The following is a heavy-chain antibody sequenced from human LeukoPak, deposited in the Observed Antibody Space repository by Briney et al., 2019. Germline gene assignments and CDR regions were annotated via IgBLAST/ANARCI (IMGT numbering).Heavy chain of an antibody. J-gene: IGHJ4*02. D-gene: IGHD3-9*01. CDR2: IYYSGST. CDR3: AREVPQYYDILTGYTVNAYYFDY. CDR1: GGSISSYY. V-gene: IGHV4-59*01. Sequence: SETLSLTCTVSGGSISSYYWSWIRQPPGKGLEWIGYIYYSGSTNYNPSLKSRVTISVDTSKNQFSLKLSSVTAADTAVYYCAREVPQYYDILTGYTVNAYYFDYWGQGTLVTVSS.